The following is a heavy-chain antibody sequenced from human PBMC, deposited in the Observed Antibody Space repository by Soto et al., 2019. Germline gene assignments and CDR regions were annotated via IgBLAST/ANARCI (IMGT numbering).Heavy chain of an antibody. CDR1: GFTFSSYS. J-gene: IGHJ4*02. V-gene: IGHV3-21*01. CDR2: ISSSSSYI. Sequence: PGGSLRLSCAASGFTFSSYSMNWVRQAPGKGLEWVSSISSSSSYIYYADSVKGRFTISRDNAKNSLYLQMNSLRAEDTAVYYCARAPLPGVSSGYYFYYFDYWGQGTLVIGSS. CDR3: ARAPLPGVSSGYYFYYFDY. D-gene: IGHD3-22*01.